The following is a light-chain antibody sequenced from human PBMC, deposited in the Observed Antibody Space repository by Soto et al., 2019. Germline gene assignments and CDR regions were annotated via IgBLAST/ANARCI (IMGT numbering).Light chain of an antibody. J-gene: IGKJ5*01. V-gene: IGKV1-39*01. Sequence: DLQMTQSPSSLSASVGDRVTITCRASESISRHLNWYQQKPGKAPKLLIYAASSLQNGVPSRFRGGGSGTDFTLTISNLQPEDFGTYYCQQSYTTLSITFGQGTRLEIK. CDR2: AAS. CDR1: ESISRH. CDR3: QQSYTTLSIT.